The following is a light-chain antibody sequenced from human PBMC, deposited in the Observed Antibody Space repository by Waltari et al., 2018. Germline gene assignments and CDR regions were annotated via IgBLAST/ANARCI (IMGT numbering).Light chain of an antibody. CDR3: QQYYSNPLT. Sequence: VLYGSTKKNHLAWYQQKPGRPPKLLIYWGSTREIGVPDRFTGSGSGTDFTLTISSLQAEDVAVYYCQQYYSNPLTFGGGTTVEIK. J-gene: IGKJ4*01. CDR1: VLYGSTKKNH. V-gene: IGKV4-1*01. CDR2: WGS.